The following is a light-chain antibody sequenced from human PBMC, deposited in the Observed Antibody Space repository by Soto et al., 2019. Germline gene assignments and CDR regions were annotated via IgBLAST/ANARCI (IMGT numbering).Light chain of an antibody. CDR3: QHYDSSPWT. CDR1: QSVSSSY. V-gene: IGKV3-20*01. J-gene: IGKJ1*01. CDR2: GAS. Sequence: EIVLTQSPGTLSLSPGERATLSCRASQSVSSSYLAWYQQKPGQAPRLLIYGASSRATGIPDRFSGSGSGADFTLTINRLEPEDFAVYYCQHYDSSPWTVGQGTKVEIK.